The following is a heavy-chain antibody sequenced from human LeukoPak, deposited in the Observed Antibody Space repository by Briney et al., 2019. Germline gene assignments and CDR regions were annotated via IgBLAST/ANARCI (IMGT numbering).Heavy chain of an antibody. J-gene: IGHJ6*02. CDR2: ISGSGGST. Sequence: PGASLRLSCAASGFTLSSYAMSWVRQAPGKGLEWVSAISGSGGSTYYADSVKGRFTISRDNSKNTLYLQMNSLRAEDAAVYYCAKAGAYYYYGMDVWGQGTTVTVSS. CDR3: AKAGAYYYYGMDV. V-gene: IGHV3-23*01. CDR1: GFTLSSYA.